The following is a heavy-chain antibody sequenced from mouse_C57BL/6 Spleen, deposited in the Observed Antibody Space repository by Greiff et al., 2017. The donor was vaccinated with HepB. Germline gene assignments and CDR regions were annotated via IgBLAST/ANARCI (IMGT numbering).Heavy chain of an antibody. CDR2: ISDGGSYT. Sequence: EVQLVESGGGLVKPGGSLKLSCAASGFTFSSYAMSWVRQTPEKRLEWVATISDGGSYTYYPDNVKGRFTISRDNAKNNLYLQMSHLKSEDTAMYYCARKGAHYFDYWGQGTTLTVSS. V-gene: IGHV5-4*01. CDR1: GFTFSSYA. CDR3: ARKGAHYFDY. J-gene: IGHJ2*01.